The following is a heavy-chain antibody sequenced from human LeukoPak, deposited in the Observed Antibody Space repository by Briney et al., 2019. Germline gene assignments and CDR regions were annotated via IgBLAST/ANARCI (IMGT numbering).Heavy chain of an antibody. CDR2: IHPSGGST. CDR3: ARDSTTSSLADP. V-gene: IGHV1-46*01. CDR1: GYTFTNYY. Sequence: ASVKVSCKASGYTFTNYYLHWVRQAPGQGLEWMGIIHPSGGSTAYAQKFQRRVTMTRDTSTSTVYMELSSLRSEDTAVYYCARDSTTSSLADPWGQGTLVTVSS. D-gene: IGHD2-2*01. J-gene: IGHJ5*02.